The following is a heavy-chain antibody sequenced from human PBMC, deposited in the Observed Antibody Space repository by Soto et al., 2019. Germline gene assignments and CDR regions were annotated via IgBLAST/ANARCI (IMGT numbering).Heavy chain of an antibody. CDR2: IWYDGSKE. CDR1: GFTFSGFG. D-gene: IGHD4-17*01. V-gene: IGHV3-33*01. J-gene: IGHJ3*01. Sequence: QVHLVESGGGVVQPGTSLRLSCEASGFTFSGFGMLWVRQTPGKGLEWVAVIWYDGSKEYFADCVKGRFTISRDNSKNALYLQMNSLRAEDSAISYCARGRGGSYGGNSAHYDVWGQGTLVTVSS. CDR3: ARGRGGSYGGNSAHYDV.